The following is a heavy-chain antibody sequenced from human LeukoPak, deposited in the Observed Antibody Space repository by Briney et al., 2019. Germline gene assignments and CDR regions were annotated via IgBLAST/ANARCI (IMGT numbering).Heavy chain of an antibody. CDR3: ARTHYYDSSGYGSWFDP. Sequence: GGSLRLSCSASGFTFYDYGMSWVRQAPGKGVEWVSGINWNGGSTGYADSVKCRFTIYRDDDKNSLYLQMNSLRAEDTALYYCARTHYYDSSGYGSWFDPWGQGTLVTVSS. V-gene: IGHV3-20*04. D-gene: IGHD3-22*01. CDR1: GFTFYDYG. CDR2: INWNGGST. J-gene: IGHJ5*02.